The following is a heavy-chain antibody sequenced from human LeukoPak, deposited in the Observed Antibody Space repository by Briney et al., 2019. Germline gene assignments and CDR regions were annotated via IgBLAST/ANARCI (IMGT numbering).Heavy chain of an antibody. Sequence: GGSLRLSCAASGFTFSSYAMTWVRQAPGKGREWVSSISGSGDRTYHADSVKGRFTISRDNSKNTLYLQMDTLRAEDTAVYYCAKVLGPVARGYMDVWGKGTPVTVSS. CDR1: GFTFSSYA. D-gene: IGHD2-2*01. V-gene: IGHV3-23*01. CDR2: ISGSGDRT. J-gene: IGHJ6*03. CDR3: AKVLGPVARGYMDV.